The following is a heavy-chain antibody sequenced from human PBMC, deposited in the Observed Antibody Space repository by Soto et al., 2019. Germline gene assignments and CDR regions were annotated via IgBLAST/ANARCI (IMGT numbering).Heavy chain of an antibody. J-gene: IGHJ5*02. CDR2: IYHSGST. V-gene: IGHV4-30-2*01. D-gene: IGHD3-10*01. CDR3: ARVPGP. CDR1: GGSISSGGYS. Sequence: QLQLQESGSGLVKPSQTLSLTCAVSGGSISSGGYSWSWIRQPPGKGLEWIGYIYHSGSTYYNPSLQSRVTIAVDRAKNKFSLQLSSGTAADTAVYYFARVPGPWGQGTRVTGSS.